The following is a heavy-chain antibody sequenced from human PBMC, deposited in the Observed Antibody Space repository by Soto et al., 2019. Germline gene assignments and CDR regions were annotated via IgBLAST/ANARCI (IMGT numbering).Heavy chain of an antibody. Sequence: SETLSLTCTVSGGSISSSSYYWGWIRQPPGKGLEWIGSIYYSGSTYYNPSLKSRVTISVDTSKNQFSLKLSSVTAADTAVYYCASPPVAAAGPFDYWGQGTMVTVYS. CDR2: IYYSGST. CDR1: GGSISSSSYY. J-gene: IGHJ4*02. D-gene: IGHD6-13*01. V-gene: IGHV4-39*01. CDR3: ASPPVAAAGPFDY.